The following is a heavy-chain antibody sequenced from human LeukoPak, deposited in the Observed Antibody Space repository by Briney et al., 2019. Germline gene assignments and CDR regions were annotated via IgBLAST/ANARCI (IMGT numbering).Heavy chain of an antibody. Sequence: ASVRVSCKASGYTFTSYDINWVRQATGQGLEWMGWMNPNSGNTGYAQKFQGRVTMTRNTSISTAYMELSSLRSEDTAVYYCARGSHYYDSSGYYYNAFDIWGQGTMVTVSS. CDR3: ARGSHYYDSSGYYYNAFDI. D-gene: IGHD3-22*01. V-gene: IGHV1-8*01. CDR2: MNPNSGNT. CDR1: GYTFTSYD. J-gene: IGHJ3*02.